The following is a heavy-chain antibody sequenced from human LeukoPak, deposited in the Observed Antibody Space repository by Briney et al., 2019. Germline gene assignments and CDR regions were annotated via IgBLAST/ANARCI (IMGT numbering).Heavy chain of an antibody. D-gene: IGHD1-7*01. CDR1: GVSITSYY. V-gene: IGHV4-59*08. Sequence: SETLSLTCTVSGVSITSYYWSWMRQPPGKGLEWIGYIHYSRSTNYNPSLKSRVTISLDTSKNQFSLKLSSVTAADTAVYYCAGTEWNYARWGQGTLVTVSS. CDR2: IHYSRST. J-gene: IGHJ4*02. CDR3: AGTEWNYAR.